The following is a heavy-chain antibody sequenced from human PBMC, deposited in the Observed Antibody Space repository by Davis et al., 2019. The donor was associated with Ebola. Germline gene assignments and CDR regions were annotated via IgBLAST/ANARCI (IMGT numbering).Heavy chain of an antibody. J-gene: IGHJ4*02. Sequence: PGGSLRLSCAASGFTFSSYAMHWVRQAPGKGLEWVAVISYDGSNKYYADSVKGRFTISRDNSKNTLYLQMNSLRAEDTAVYYCAKFGTGYWGQGTLVTVSS. CDR2: ISYDGSNK. V-gene: IGHV3-30-3*02. CDR1: GFTFSSYA. CDR3: AKFGTGY. D-gene: IGHD1-1*01.